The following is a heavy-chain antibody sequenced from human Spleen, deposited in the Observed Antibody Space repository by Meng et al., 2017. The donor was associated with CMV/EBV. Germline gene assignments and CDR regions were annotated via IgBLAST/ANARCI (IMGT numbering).Heavy chain of an antibody. V-gene: IGHV3-21*01. J-gene: IGHJ6*02. CDR3: AREPDTNWNEGMDV. CDR1: GFTFSSFR. D-gene: IGHD1-1*01. CDR2: ISSSSSYI. Sequence: GESLKISCAASGFTFSSFRMNWVRQAPGKGLEWVSSISSSSSYIYYADSVKGRFTISRDNAKNSLYLQMNSLRAEDTAVYYCAREPDTNWNEGMDVWGQGTTVTVSS.